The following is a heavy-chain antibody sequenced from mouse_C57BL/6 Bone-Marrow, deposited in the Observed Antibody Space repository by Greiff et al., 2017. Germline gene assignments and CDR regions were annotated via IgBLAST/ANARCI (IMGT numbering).Heavy chain of an antibody. D-gene: IGHD1-1*01. CDR1: GYTFTSYW. J-gene: IGHJ4*01. V-gene: IGHV1-69*01. CDR2: IDPSDSYT. Sequence: QVQLQQPGAELVMPGASVKLSCKASGYTFTSYWMHWVKQRPGQGLEWIGEIDPSDSYTNYNQKFKGKSTLTVDKSSSTAYMQLSSLTSEDSEVYYCARYLPSYYGSSYAMDYWGQGTSVTVSS. CDR3: ARYLPSYYGSSYAMDY.